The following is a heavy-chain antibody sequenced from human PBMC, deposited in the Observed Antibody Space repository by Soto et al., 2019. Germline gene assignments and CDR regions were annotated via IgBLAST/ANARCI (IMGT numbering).Heavy chain of an antibody. J-gene: IGHJ4*02. CDR1: GFTFSSYG. CDR2: IWYDGSNK. V-gene: IGHV3-33*01. Sequence: QVQLVESGGGVVQPGSSLRLSCAASGFTFSSYGMHWVRQAPGKGLEWVAVIWYDGSNKYYADSVKGRFTISRDNSKNTLYLQMISLRAEDTAVYYCARDQQWLVRFYFDFWGQGTLVTVSS. CDR3: ARDQQWLVRFYFDF. D-gene: IGHD6-19*01.